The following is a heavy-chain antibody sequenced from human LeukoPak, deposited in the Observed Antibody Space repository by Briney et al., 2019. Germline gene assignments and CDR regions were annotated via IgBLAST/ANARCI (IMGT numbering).Heavy chain of an antibody. V-gene: IGHV1-2*02. J-gene: IGHJ6*02. Sequence: RASVKVSCKASGYTFTGYYMHWVRQAPGQGLEWMGWMNPNSGGTNYAQKFQGRVTMTRDTSISTAYMELSRLRSDDTAVYYCARRDCSGGSCYKYYYYGMDVWGQGTTVTVSS. CDR1: GYTFTGYY. CDR3: ARRDCSGGSCYKYYYYGMDV. D-gene: IGHD2-15*01. CDR2: MNPNSGGT.